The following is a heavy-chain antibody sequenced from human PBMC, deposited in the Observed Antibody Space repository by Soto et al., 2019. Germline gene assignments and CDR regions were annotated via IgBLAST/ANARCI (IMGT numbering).Heavy chain of an antibody. CDR3: ARKDKSGYFNWFDP. CDR2: IYPSDSDT. J-gene: IGHJ5*02. V-gene: IGHV5-51*01. D-gene: IGHD3-22*01. CDR1: GYSFTSYW. Sequence: PGESLKISCRASGYSFTSYWIGWGRQMPGKGLEWMGIIYPSDSDTRYSPSFQGQVTISADRSTSTVFLQWASLKASDTAVYFCARKDKSGYFNWFDPWGQGTLVTVSS.